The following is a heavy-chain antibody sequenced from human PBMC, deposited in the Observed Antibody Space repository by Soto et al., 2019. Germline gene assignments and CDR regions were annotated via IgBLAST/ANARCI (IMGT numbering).Heavy chain of an antibody. J-gene: IGHJ4*02. V-gene: IGHV1-18*01. CDR1: GYTFTSYC. D-gene: IGHD3-22*01. CDR2: ISAYNGNT. CDR3: ARTYYYDSSGYAPHFDY. Sequence: ASVKVSCKASGYTFTSYCISWVLQSPGQGLEWMGWISAYNGNTNYAQKLQGRVTMTTDTSTSTAYMELRSLRSDDTAVYYCARTYYYDSSGYAPHFDYWVQGTLVTVSS.